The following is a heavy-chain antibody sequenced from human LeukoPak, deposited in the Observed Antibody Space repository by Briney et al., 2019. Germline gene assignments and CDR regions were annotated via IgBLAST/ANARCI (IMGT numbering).Heavy chain of an antibody. D-gene: IGHD1-26*01. CDR3: ARERRGSYSDY. CDR2: ITSSSSYI. CDR1: GFTFSSYS. V-gene: IGHV3-21*01. J-gene: IGHJ4*02. Sequence: GGSLRLSCAASGFTFSSYSMNWVRQAPGKGLEWVSSITSSSSYIYYADSLKGRFTISRDNAKNSLYLQMDSLRAEDTAVYYCARERRGSYSDYWGQGTLVTVSS.